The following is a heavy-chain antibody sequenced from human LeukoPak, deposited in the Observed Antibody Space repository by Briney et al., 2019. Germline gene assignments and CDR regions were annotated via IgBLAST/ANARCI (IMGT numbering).Heavy chain of an antibody. CDR1: GFIFSSYA. J-gene: IGHJ4*02. CDR2: ISGSGGST. V-gene: IGHV3-23*01. CDR3: AKDKEQLLLLSGFDY. Sequence: PGGSLRLSCAASGFIFSSYAMSWVRRAPGKGLEWVLAISGSGGSTYYADSVKGRFTISRDNSKNTLYLQMNSLRAADTAVYYCAKDKEQLLLLSGFDYWGQGTLVTVSS. D-gene: IGHD5-18*01.